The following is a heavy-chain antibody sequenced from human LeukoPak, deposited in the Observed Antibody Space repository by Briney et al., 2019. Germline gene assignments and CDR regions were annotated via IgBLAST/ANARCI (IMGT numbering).Heavy chain of an antibody. CDR3: AKELYNWNYADAFDI. CDR2: MNPNSGNT. CDR1: GYTFTSYD. V-gene: IGHV1-8*03. J-gene: IGHJ3*02. Sequence: GASVKVSCKASGYTFTSYDINWVRQATGQGLEWMGWMNPNSGNTGYAQKFQGRVTITRNTSISTAYMELSSLRSEDTAVYYCAKELYNWNYADAFDIWGQGTMVTVSS. D-gene: IGHD1-7*01.